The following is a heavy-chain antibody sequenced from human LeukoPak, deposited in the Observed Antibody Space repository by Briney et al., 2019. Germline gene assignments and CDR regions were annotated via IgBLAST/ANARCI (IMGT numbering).Heavy chain of an antibody. D-gene: IGHD2-8*01. CDR1: GYTFINYG. Sequence: ASVKVSCKASGYTFINYGITWVRQAPGQGLEWMGIINPSGGSTSYAQKFQDRVTMTRDTSTSTVYMELSSLKSEDTAVYYCAREDVVLVDAVRYYYYGMDVWGQGTTVTVSS. CDR3: AREDVVLVDAVRYYYYGMDV. CDR2: INPSGGST. J-gene: IGHJ6*02. V-gene: IGHV1-46*01.